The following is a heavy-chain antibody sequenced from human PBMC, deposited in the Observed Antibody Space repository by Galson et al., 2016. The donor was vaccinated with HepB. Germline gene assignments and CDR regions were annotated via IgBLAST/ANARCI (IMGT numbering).Heavy chain of an antibody. J-gene: IGHJ6*02. CDR1: GYTFSNYG. Sequence: SVKVSCKASGYTFSNYGITWVRQAPGQGPEWMGWISGYSGNTKYAQKFQARVTMTTDTSTTTAYMELRSLRSDDTAVYYCTRVPNYDYVWVSYRYGYYHGMDVWGQGILVTVSS. V-gene: IGHV1-18*01. CDR3: TRVPNYDYVWVSYRYGYYHGMDV. D-gene: IGHD3-16*02. CDR2: ISGYSGNT.